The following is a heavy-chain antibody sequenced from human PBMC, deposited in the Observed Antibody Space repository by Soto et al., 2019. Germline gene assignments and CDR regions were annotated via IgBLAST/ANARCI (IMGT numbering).Heavy chain of an antibody. Sequence: QVQLVHSAAEVKKPGASVKVSCKASGYIFTGYSMHWVRQAPGQGLEWMGWFNPNSGDTIYAQKFQGRVTMTRDTSISTAYMELSSLRYDDTALYYCATEASAVLSLDYWGQGTLVTVSS. CDR1: GYIFTGYS. J-gene: IGHJ4*02. CDR3: ATEASAVLSLDY. CDR2: FNPNSGDT. V-gene: IGHV1-2*02. D-gene: IGHD6-19*01.